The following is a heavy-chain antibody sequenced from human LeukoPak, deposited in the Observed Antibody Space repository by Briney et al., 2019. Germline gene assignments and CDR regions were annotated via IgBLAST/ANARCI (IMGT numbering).Heavy chain of an antibody. CDR3: ARGGIVVVPAAIATSDYYGMDV. V-gene: IGHV3-74*01. CDR2: INSDGSST. Sequence: PGGSLRLSCAASGFTFSSYWMHWVRQAPGKGLVWVSRINSDGSSTSYADSVKGRFTISRDNAKNTLYLQMNSLRAEDTAVYYCARGGIVVVPAAIATSDYYGMDVWGQGTTVTVSS. CDR1: GFTFSSYW. J-gene: IGHJ6*02. D-gene: IGHD2-2*01.